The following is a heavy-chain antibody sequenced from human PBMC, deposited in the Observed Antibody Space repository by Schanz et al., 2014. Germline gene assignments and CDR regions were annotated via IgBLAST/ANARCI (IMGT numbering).Heavy chain of an antibody. J-gene: IGHJ6*02. D-gene: IGHD3-9*01. CDR3: AKVDRTRYYAMDV. V-gene: IGHV1-69*09. CDR1: GYTFTSYD. CDR2: IIPILDKT. Sequence: VQLVESGAEVKKPGASVRLSCEASGYTFTSYDINWVRQAPGQGLEWMGRIIPILDKTNYAQKFQGRVTMTADKSTSTVYMEVSGLRSEDTAVYYCAKVDRTRYYAMDVWGQGTTVTVSS.